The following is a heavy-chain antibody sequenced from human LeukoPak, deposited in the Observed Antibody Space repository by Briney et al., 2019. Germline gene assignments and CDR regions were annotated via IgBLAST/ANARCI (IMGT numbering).Heavy chain of an antibody. J-gene: IGHJ4*02. CDR3: ARGYCSSTSCYTGDY. CDR1: GYTFAGYG. Sequence: ASVKVSCKASGYTFAGYGISWVRQAPGQGLEWMGWISAYNGNTNYAQKLQGRVTMTTDTSTSTAYMELRSLRSDDTAVYYCARGYCSSTSCYTGDYWGQGTLVTVSS. CDR2: ISAYNGNT. D-gene: IGHD2-2*02. V-gene: IGHV1-18*01.